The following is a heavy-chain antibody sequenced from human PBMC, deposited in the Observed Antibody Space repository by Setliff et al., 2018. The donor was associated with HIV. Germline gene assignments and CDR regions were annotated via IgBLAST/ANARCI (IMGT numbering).Heavy chain of an antibody. Sequence: PGGSLRLSCAASGFAFGDYAMHWVRQAPGKGLEWVSGISWTSDNLGYADSVKGRFTISRDNGKNYLYLQMNSLRAEETASYYCEKGGGAMKYFIDYWGQGTLVTVSS. D-gene: IGHD3-9*01. CDR3: EKGGGAMKYFIDY. CDR2: ISWTSDNL. J-gene: IGHJ4*02. V-gene: IGHV3-9*01. CDR1: GFAFGDYA.